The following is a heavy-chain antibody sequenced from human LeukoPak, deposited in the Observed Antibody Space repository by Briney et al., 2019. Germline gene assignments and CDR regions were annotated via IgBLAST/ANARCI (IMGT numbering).Heavy chain of an antibody. CDR1: GFTFSSHA. D-gene: IGHD2-21*02. CDR2: ISYDGSIK. CDR3: ARENIVVVTAIRDAFDI. J-gene: IGHJ3*02. Sequence: GGSLRLSCAASGFTFSSHAMHWVRQAPGKGLEWVAFISYDGSIKYYADSVKGRFTISRDNSKNTLYLQMSSLRTEDTAVYYCARENIVVVTAIRDAFDIWGQGTMVTVSS. V-gene: IGHV3-30-3*01.